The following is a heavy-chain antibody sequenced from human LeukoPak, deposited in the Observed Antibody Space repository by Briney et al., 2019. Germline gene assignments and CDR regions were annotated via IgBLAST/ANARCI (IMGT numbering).Heavy chain of an antibody. Sequence: SVKVACKASGGTFSSYAISWVRQAPGQGLEWMGGIIPIFGTANYAQKFQGRVTITADESTSTAYMELSSLRSEDTAVYYCAGLFPPGSAFDIWGQGTMVTVSS. J-gene: IGHJ3*02. CDR1: GGTFSSYA. D-gene: IGHD3-10*02. V-gene: IGHV1-69*13. CDR2: IIPIFGTA. CDR3: AGLFPPGSAFDI.